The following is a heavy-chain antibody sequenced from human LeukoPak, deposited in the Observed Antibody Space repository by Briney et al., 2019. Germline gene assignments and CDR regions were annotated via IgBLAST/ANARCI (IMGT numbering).Heavy chain of an antibody. J-gene: IGHJ5*02. CDR1: GFTFSSYS. V-gene: IGHV3-21*01. Sequence: GGSLRLSCAASGFTFSSYSMNWVRQASGKGLEWVSSISSSSSYIDYADSVKGRFTISRDNAKNSLYLQMNYLRAEDTAVYYCARGPLTVAATSWFDPWGQGTVVTVSS. CDR3: ARGPLTVAATSWFDP. CDR2: ISSSSSYI. D-gene: IGHD6-19*01.